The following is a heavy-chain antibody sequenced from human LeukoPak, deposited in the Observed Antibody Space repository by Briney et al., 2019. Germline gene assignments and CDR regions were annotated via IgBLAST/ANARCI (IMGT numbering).Heavy chain of an antibody. CDR2: INWNGGST. D-gene: IGHD6-13*01. Sequence: GGSLRLSCAASGFTFSSYSMNWVRQAPGKGLVWVSGINWNGGSTGYADSVKGRFTISRDNAKNSLYLQMNSLRAEDTALYYCARDRGGIIAAAGTVDYWGQGTLVTVSS. J-gene: IGHJ4*02. CDR3: ARDRGGIIAAAGTVDY. CDR1: GFTFSSYS. V-gene: IGHV3-20*04.